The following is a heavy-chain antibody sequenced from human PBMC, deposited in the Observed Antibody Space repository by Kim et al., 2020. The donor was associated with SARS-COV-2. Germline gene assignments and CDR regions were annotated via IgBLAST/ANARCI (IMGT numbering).Heavy chain of an antibody. J-gene: IGHJ6*02. CDR1: GGTFSSYA. Sequence: SSVKVSCKASGGTFSSYAISWVRQAPGQGLEWMGGIIPIFGTANYAQKFQGRVTITADESTSTAYMELSSLRSEDTAVYYCARDSDRPQDYDILTGYYYYCGMDVWGQGTTVTVSS. CDR2: IIPIFGTA. D-gene: IGHD3-9*01. CDR3: ARDSDRPQDYDILTGYYYYCGMDV. V-gene: IGHV1-69*13.